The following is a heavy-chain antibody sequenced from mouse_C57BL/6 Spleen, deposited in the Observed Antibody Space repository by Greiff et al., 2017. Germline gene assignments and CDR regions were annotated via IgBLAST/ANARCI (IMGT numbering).Heavy chain of an antibody. CDR1: GYTFTDYY. V-gene: IGHV1-26*01. CDR2: INPNNGGT. D-gene: IGHD2-5*01. Sequence: EVQLQQSGPELVKPGASVKISCKASGYTFTDYYMNWVKQSHGKSLEWIGDINPNNGGTSYNQKFKGKSTLTVDKSSSTAYMQLRSLTSEDSAVYYGARDSNCGAWFAYWGQGTLVTVSA. J-gene: IGHJ3*01. CDR3: ARDSNCGAWFAY.